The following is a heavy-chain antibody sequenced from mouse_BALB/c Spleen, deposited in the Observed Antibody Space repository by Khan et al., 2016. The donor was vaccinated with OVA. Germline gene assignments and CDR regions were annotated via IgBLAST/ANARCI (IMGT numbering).Heavy chain of an antibody. CDR3: ARSLYYSYGYALDC. CDR1: GYSITSDYA. CDR2: ISSTGST. J-gene: IGHJ4*01. V-gene: IGHV3-2*02. D-gene: IGHD2-14*01. Sequence: VQLKESGPGLVKPSQSLSLTCTVTGYSITSDYAWNWIRQFPGNKLEWMGYISSTGSTSYNPSLKSRISITRDTSKKQFFLQLKSVTTEDTATXYCARSLYYSYGYALDCWGRGTSVTVSS.